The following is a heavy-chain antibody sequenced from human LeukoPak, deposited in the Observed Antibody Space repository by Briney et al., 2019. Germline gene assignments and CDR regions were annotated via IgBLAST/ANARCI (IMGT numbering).Heavy chain of an antibody. CDR2: IWYDGSNK. CDR3: AKDLYGDHQGGHY. J-gene: IGHJ4*02. CDR1: GFTFSSYG. D-gene: IGHD4-17*01. V-gene: IGHV3-33*06. Sequence: GGSLRLSCAASGFTFSSYGMHWVRQAPGKGLEWVAVIWYDGSNKYYADSVKGRFTISRDNSKNTLYLQMNSLRAEDTAMYYCAKDLYGDHQGGHYWGQGTLVTVSS.